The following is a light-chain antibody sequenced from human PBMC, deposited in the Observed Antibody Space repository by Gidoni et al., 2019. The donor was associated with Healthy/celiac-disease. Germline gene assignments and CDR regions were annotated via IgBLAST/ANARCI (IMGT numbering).Light chain of an antibody. Sequence: IQMTQSPSSLSASVGDRVTSTCRASQSISSYLNWYQQKPGKAPKLLIYAASSLQSGVPSRFSGSGSGTDFTLTISSLQPEDFATYYCQQSYSTPRYTFGQGTKLEIK. CDR3: QQSYSTPRYT. V-gene: IGKV1-39*01. CDR2: AAS. CDR1: QSISSY. J-gene: IGKJ2*01.